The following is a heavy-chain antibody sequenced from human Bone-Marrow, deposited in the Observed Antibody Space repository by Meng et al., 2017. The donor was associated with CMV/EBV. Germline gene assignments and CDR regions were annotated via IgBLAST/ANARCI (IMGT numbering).Heavy chain of an antibody. CDR3: ARTRIEVDTDGRKIKYYNYGMDV. D-gene: IGHD2-15*01. V-gene: IGHV1-8*01. CDR1: GDTFTTYD. J-gene: IGHJ6*02. Sequence: ASVKVSCKASGDTFTTYDINWVRQATGQGLEWMGWMNPNSGNTGYAQKFQGRVTLTRITSISTAYMELSSLTSDDTAVYYCARTRIEVDTDGRKIKYYNYGMDVWGQGTTVTGSS. CDR2: MNPNSGNT.